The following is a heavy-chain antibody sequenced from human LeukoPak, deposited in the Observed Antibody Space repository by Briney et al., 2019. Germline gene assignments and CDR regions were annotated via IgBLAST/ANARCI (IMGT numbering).Heavy chain of an antibody. CDR2: IYHDGNS. CDR3: ARHRGYSLDF. J-gene: IGHJ4*02. CDR1: GASIVSSNW. Sequence: SETLSLTCVVSGASIVSSNWYSWVRQPPGKGLEWIGEIYHDGNSNYNPSLKSRVTISVDKSKNQFSLKLRSVTAADTAVFYCARHRGYSLDFWGRGTLVTVSS. D-gene: IGHD4-23*01. V-gene: IGHV4/OR15-8*02.